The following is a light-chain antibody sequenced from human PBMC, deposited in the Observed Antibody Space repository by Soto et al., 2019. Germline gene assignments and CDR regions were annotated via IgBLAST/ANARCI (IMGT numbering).Light chain of an antibody. J-gene: IGKJ3*01. CDR1: QSISSNY. CDR2: GAT. Sequence: EIVLMQSPGTLSLSPGERATLSCRASQSISSNYLAWYQQKPGQAPRLLIYGATFRASGIPDRFSGSGSGTDFTLTISRLEPEDFVVYYCQQYGRSPPEFTFGPGTKVDIK. V-gene: IGKV3-20*01. CDR3: QQYGRSPPEFT.